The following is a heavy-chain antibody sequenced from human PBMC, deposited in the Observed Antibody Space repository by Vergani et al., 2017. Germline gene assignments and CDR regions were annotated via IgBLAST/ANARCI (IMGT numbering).Heavy chain of an antibody. CDR3: AREVVATNYYYYGMDV. J-gene: IGHJ6*02. CDR1: GYTFTSYY. D-gene: IGHD5-12*01. V-gene: IGHV1-46*01. CDR2: INPSGGST. Sequence: QVQLVQSGAEVKKPGASVKVSCKASGYTFTSYYMHWVRQAPGQGLEWMVIINPSGGSTSYAQKFQGRVTMTRDTSTSTVYMELSSLRSEDTAVYYCAREVVATNYYYYGMDVWGQGTTVTVSS.